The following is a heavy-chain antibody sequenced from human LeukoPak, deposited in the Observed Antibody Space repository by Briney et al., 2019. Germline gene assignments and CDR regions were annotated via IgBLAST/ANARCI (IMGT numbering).Heavy chain of an antibody. CDR1: GFIFGGYW. Sequence: GGSLRLSCAASGFIFGGYWMSWVRQAPGRGLEWVANTNPDGSVKYYVDSVNGRFTISRDNAKNSLYLQMNSLRAEDTAVYYCVSGFLQWLYWGQGTLVTVSS. CDR3: VSGFLQWLY. V-gene: IGHV3-7*01. D-gene: IGHD3-3*01. J-gene: IGHJ4*02. CDR2: TNPDGSVK.